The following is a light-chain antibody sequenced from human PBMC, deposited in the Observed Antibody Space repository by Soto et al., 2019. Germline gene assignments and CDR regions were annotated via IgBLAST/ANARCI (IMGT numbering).Light chain of an antibody. V-gene: IGKV3-11*01. CDR2: DAS. CDR3: QQRSNWPRT. Sequence: EIVLTQSPATLSLSPGERATLSCRASQSVGSYLAWYQQKVGQSPRLLMYDASNRATGIPARFSGSGSGTDFTLTISSLEPEDFAVYYCQQRSNWPRTFGQGTKVEIK. J-gene: IGKJ1*01. CDR1: QSVGSY.